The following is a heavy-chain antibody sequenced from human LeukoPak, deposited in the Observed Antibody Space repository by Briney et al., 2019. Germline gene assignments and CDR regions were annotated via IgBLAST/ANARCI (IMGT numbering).Heavy chain of an antibody. D-gene: IGHD3-10*01. V-gene: IGHV3-21*04. Sequence: GGSLRLSCAASGFTFSRYSMIWVRQAPGKGLEWVSSITSSSTYIYYADSVKGRFTISRDNAKNSLYLQMNSLRAEDTAVYYCARDHYGSGSYYNWFDPWGQGTLVTVSS. CDR1: GFTFSRYS. CDR2: ITSSSTYI. CDR3: ARDHYGSGSYYNWFDP. J-gene: IGHJ5*02.